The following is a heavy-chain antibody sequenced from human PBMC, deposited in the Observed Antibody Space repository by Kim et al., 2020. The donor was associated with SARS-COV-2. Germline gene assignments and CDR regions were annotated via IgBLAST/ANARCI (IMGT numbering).Heavy chain of an antibody. D-gene: IGHD2-21*01. J-gene: IGHJ4*02. CDR3: AKDRHSHIPSYFDY. V-gene: IGHV3-23*01. Sequence: VQRRFIISRDNSKHTLFLQMNSLRAEDTAVYYCAKDRHSHIPSYFDYWGQGTLVTVSS.